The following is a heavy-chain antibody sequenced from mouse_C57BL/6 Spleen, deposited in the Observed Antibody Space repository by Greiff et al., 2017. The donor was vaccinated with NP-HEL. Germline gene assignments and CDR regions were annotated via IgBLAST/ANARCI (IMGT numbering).Heavy chain of an antibody. V-gene: IGHV1-82*01. CDR2: IYPGDGDT. Sequence: LQESGPELVKPGASVKISCKASGYAFSSSWMNWVKQRPGKGLEWIGRIYPGDGDTNYNGKFKGKATLTADKSSRTAYMQLSSLTSEDSAVSFCARRRPITAVVAHWYFDVWGTGTTVTVSS. D-gene: IGHD1-1*01. J-gene: IGHJ1*03. CDR3: ARRRPITAVVAHWYFDV. CDR1: GYAFSSSW.